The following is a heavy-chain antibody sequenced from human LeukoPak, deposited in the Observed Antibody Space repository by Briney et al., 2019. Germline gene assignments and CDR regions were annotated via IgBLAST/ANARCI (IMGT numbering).Heavy chain of an antibody. J-gene: IGHJ6*03. CDR3: ARVAVAGNYYYYYMDV. Sequence: SVKVSCKASGGTFSSYAISWVRQAPGRGLEWMGRIIPIFGTANYAQKFQGRVTITTDESTSTAYMELSSLRSEDTAVYYCARVAVAGNYYYYYMDVWGKGTTVTVSS. CDR1: GGTFSSYA. V-gene: IGHV1-69*05. D-gene: IGHD6-19*01. CDR2: IIPIFGTA.